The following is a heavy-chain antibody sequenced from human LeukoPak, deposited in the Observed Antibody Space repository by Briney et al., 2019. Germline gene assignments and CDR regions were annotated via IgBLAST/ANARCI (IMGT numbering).Heavy chain of an antibody. J-gene: IGHJ4*02. V-gene: IGHV3-7*01. CDR1: GFTFSSAW. CDR3: ARELAYSMIVVVGFDF. Sequence: GGSLRLTCAASGFTFSSAWMSWVRQAPGKGLEWVANIKQEGSGKYNVYSVKGRFTISRDNAKNTLYLQMNRLRAEDTAVYYCARELAYSMIVVVGFDFWGQGTLVTVSS. D-gene: IGHD3-22*01. CDR2: IKQEGSGK.